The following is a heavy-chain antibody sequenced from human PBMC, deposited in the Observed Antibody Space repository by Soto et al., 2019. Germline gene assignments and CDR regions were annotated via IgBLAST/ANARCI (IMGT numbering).Heavy chain of an antibody. D-gene: IGHD3-10*01. CDR2: HSGST. V-gene: IGHV4-30-2*01. CDR3: ARAIGWFGELLGGYYFDY. J-gene: IGHJ4*02. CDR1: GGSISSGGYS. Sequence: QLQLQESGSGLVKPSQTLSLTCAVSGGSISSGGYSWSWIRQPPGKGLEWIGYHSGSTYYNPSLKSRVTISVDRSKNQFSLKVSSVTAADTAVYYCARAIGWFGELLGGYYFDYWGQGTLVTVSS.